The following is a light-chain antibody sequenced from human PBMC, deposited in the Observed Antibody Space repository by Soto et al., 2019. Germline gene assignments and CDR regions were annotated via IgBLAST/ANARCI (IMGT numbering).Light chain of an antibody. Sequence: QSVLTQPPSASGSPGQSVTISCTGTSSDVGGYNYVSWYQQHPGKAPKLMIYEVSKRPSGVPDRFSGSKSGNTASLTVSGLQAEDEADYYCSSSAGSHPVVFGGGTKLTVL. V-gene: IGLV2-8*01. J-gene: IGLJ2*01. CDR1: SSDVGGYNY. CDR2: EVS. CDR3: SSSAGSHPVV.